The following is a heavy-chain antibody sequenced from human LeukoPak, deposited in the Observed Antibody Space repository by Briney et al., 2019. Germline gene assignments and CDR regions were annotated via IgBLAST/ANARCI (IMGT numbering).Heavy chain of an antibody. Sequence: ASVKVSCKASGYTFTGYYMHWVRQAPGQGLEWMGWINPNSGGTNYAQKFQGRVTMTRDTYISTAYMELSRLRSDDTAVYYCARDEYSSSPDFDYWGQGTLVTVSS. V-gene: IGHV1-2*02. J-gene: IGHJ4*02. CDR2: INPNSGGT. D-gene: IGHD6-6*01. CDR1: GYTFTGYY. CDR3: ARDEYSSSPDFDY.